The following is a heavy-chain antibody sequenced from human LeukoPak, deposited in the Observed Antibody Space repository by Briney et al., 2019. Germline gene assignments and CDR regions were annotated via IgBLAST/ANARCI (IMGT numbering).Heavy chain of an antibody. CDR2: ISAYNGNT. Sequence: GSVKVSCKASGYTFTSYGISWVRQAPGQGLEWRGWISAYNGNTNYAQKLQGRVTMTTDTSTSIAYMELRSLRSDDTAVYYCARDPSPMITFGGVIVPTADYWGQGTLVTVSS. CDR3: ARDPSPMITFGGVIVPTADY. D-gene: IGHD3-16*02. CDR1: GYTFTSYG. V-gene: IGHV1-18*01. J-gene: IGHJ4*02.